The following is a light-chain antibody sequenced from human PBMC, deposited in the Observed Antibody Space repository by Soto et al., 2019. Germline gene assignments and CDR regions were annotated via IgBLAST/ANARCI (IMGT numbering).Light chain of an antibody. CDR3: QQYYSYPQT. Sequence: AIRMTKSPSSFSSSTGARVTLSCRAIQAISSYLAWYQQKPGKAPKLLVYAGSTLQYGVPSRFSGSGSGTDFTLTISCLQSEDFATYFCQQYYSYPQTFGQGTKWEIK. CDR2: AGS. V-gene: IGKV1-8*01. J-gene: IGKJ2*01. CDR1: QAISSY.